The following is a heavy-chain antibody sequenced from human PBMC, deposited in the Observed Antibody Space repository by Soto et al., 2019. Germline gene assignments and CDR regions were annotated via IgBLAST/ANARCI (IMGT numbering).Heavy chain of an antibody. CDR3: ARGDQFGFGVDY. Sequence: QVQLVQSGAEVKKPGASVKVSCKASGYTFTNHDINWVRQVPGQGLEWMGWMIPDSGRTGYAQKCQGRVTMTRNTSTSTAYMELSSLRNEDTAVYYCARGDQFGFGVDYWGQGTLVTVSS. V-gene: IGHV1-8*01. D-gene: IGHD3-10*01. CDR2: MIPDSGRT. CDR1: GYTFTNHD. J-gene: IGHJ4*02.